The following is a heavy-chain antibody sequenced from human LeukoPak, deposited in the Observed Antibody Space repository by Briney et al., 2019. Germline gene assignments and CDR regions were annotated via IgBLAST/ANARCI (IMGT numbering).Heavy chain of an antibody. D-gene: IGHD5-12*01. Sequence: PSETLSLTCAVYGGSFSGYYWSWIRQPPGKGLEWIGEINHSGSTNYNPSLKSRVTISVDTSKNQFSLKLSSVTAADTAVYYCARQRGYDYLWFDPWGQGTLVTVSS. J-gene: IGHJ5*02. CDR2: INHSGST. CDR3: ARQRGYDYLWFDP. V-gene: IGHV4-34*01. CDR1: GGSFSGYY.